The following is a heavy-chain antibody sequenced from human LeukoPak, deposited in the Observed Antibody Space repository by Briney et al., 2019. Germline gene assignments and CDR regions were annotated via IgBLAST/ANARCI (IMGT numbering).Heavy chain of an antibody. D-gene: IGHD6-13*01. CDR3: AKRGMAAPYYYYYMDV. CDR1: GFTFSTYA. Sequence: PGGSLRLSCAASGFTFSTYAIHWVRQAPGKGLEWVAVISYDGINKYYADSVKGRFTISRDNSKNTLPLQMNSLRAEDTAVYYCAKRGMAAPYYYYYMDVWGKGTTVTVSS. CDR2: ISYDGINK. J-gene: IGHJ6*03. V-gene: IGHV3-30*04.